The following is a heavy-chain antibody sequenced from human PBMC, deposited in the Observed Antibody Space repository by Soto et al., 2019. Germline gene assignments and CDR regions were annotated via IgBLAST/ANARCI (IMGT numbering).Heavy chain of an antibody. CDR3: ARLGSAAGPDDY. D-gene: IGHD6-13*01. V-gene: IGHV1-69*01. J-gene: IGHJ4*02. CDR1: GGTFSSYA. CDR2: IIPIFGTA. Sequence: QVQLVQSGAEVKKPGSSVKFSCKASGGTFSSYAISWVRQAPGQGLEWMGGIIPIFGTANYAQKFQCRVTITADESTSTADMELSSLRSEDTAVYYWARLGSAAGPDDYWGQGTLVTVSS.